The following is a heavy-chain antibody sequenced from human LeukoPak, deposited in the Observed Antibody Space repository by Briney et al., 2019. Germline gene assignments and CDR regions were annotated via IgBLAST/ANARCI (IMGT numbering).Heavy chain of an antibody. V-gene: IGHV3-7*01. CDR1: GFTFRDYW. J-gene: IGHJ4*02. CDR3: VRSIDY. Sequence: GGSLRLSFVASGFTFRDYWMAWVRQAPGKGLDWAANISPDGSATFYVDSVKGRFTISRDNTKNSLYLQMNNVGVEDTAVYYCVRSIDYWGQGTLVTVSS. CDR2: ISPDGSAT.